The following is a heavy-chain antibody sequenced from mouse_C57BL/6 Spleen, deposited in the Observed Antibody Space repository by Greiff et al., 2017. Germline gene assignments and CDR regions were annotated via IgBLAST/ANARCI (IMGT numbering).Heavy chain of an antibody. J-gene: IGHJ2*01. Sequence: QVQLQQPGAELVKPGASVKLSCKASGYTFTNYWMQWVKQRPGQGLEWIGEIDPSASYTNYNQKFKGKATLTVDTSSSTPYMQLSSLTSAYSAVYSCANEATCDYFDYWGQGTTLTVSS. CDR1: GYTFTNYW. CDR3: ANEATCDYFDY. CDR2: IDPSASYT. D-gene: IGHD1-1*01. V-gene: IGHV1-50*01.